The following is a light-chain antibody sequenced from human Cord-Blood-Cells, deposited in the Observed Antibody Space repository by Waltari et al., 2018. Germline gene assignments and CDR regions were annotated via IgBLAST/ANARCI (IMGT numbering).Light chain of an antibody. J-gene: IGLJ7*01. Sequence: NFMLTQPHSVSESPGKTVTISCTRSSGSIASNYVQWYQQRPGSSPTTVIYEDNHRPSGVPDLFSGSIDSSSNSASLTISGLKTEDEADYYCQSYDSSNHAVFGGGTQLTVL. CDR3: QSYDSSNHAV. CDR1: SGSIASNY. V-gene: IGLV6-57*01. CDR2: EDN.